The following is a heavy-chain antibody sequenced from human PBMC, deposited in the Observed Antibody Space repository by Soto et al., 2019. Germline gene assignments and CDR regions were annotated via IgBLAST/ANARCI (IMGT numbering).Heavy chain of an antibody. CDR2: IPYSVTT. J-gene: IGHJ4*01. CDR1: SDSVSSYY. D-gene: IGHD6-25*01. Sequence: QVQLQESGPGLVKPSETLSLTCTVSSDSVSSYYWCWIRKRPGKRLEWIGYIPYSVTTDYNPSLKHRVTIAGDTTTAQFSPKVSSVTAAETAVYYCARGTSGRLPFDYWGHGTLFTVSS. CDR3: ARGTSGRLPFDY. V-gene: IGHV4-59*02.